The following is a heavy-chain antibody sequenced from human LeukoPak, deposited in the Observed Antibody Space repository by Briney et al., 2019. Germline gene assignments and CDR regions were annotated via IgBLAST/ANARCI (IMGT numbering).Heavy chain of an antibody. V-gene: IGHV4-39*01. CDR2: MYSNGGGR. CDR1: GGSMITDTFY. Sequence: SETLSLTCTVSGGSMITDTFYWVWIRQPPGKGLEWIANMYSNGGGRQYNRSLTNRVSISVDTSKNQFLLNLNSVTAADTAIYYCTRRTYSTYMDVWGQGTTVTVSS. D-gene: IGHD1-7*01. CDR3: TRRTYSTYMDV. J-gene: IGHJ6*03.